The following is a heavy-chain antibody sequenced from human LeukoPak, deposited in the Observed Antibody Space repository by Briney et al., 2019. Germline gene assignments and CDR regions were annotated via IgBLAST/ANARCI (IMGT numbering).Heavy chain of an antibody. Sequence: ASVKVSCKASGYTFTSYDINWVRQATGQGLEWMGWINPNSGGTNYAQKFQGRVTMTRDTSISTAYMELSRLRSDDTAVYYCARLGIYGSGSRWGQGTLVTVSS. CDR3: ARLGIYGSGSR. J-gene: IGHJ4*02. CDR2: INPNSGGT. V-gene: IGHV1-2*02. CDR1: GYTFTSYD. D-gene: IGHD3-10*01.